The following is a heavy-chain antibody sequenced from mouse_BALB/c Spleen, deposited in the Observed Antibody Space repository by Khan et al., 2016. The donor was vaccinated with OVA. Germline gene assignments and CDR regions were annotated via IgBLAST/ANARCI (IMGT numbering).Heavy chain of an antibody. J-gene: IGHJ3*01. CDR3: GRRGYDYFAY. CDR2: IYPGDGDT. Sequence: QVRLQQSGAELVRPGSSVKISCKASGYAFSNYWMNWVKQRPGQGLEWIGQIYPGDGDTSFNGKFRGKATLTADKSSSTAYMQLSSLTSEDSAVYCGGRRGYDYFAYWGQGTLVTVSA. D-gene: IGHD2-14*01. CDR1: GYAFSNYW. V-gene: IGHV1-80*01.